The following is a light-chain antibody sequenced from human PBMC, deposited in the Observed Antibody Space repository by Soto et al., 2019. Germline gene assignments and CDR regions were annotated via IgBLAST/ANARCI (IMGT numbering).Light chain of an antibody. J-gene: IGKJ2*01. CDR2: AAS. CDR1: QTISTY. CDR3: QQSHGIPYT. Sequence: DIQMTQSPSSLSASVGDRVTITCRASQTISTYLNWYQQKPGKAPKLLIYAASTLQSGVPSRFSGSGSGTDFTLTINSLPPEDFATYYCQQSHGIPYTFGQGTKLEIK. V-gene: IGKV1-39*01.